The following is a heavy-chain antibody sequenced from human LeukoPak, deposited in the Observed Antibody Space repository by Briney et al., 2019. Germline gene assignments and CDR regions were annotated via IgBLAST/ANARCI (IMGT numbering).Heavy chain of an antibody. Sequence: PGGSLRLSCAASGFRFDDYPMHWLRQAPGRGLEWVSLISGDGGGTYYNDSVKGRFTTSRENSKNSLFLQMNNLRTEGTALYFCARDRPFTYYDSTGVLDYWGQGTLVTVSS. V-gene: IGHV3-43*02. CDR1: GFRFDDYP. J-gene: IGHJ4*02. CDR2: ISGDGGGT. CDR3: ARDRPFTYYDSTGVLDY. D-gene: IGHD3-22*01.